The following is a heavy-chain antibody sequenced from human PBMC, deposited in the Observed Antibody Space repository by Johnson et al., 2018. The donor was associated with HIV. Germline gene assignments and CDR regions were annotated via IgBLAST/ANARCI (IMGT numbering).Heavy chain of an antibody. V-gene: IGHV3-30*04. CDR2: ISYDGTNT. CDR3: ARDAKVDYGDASDI. J-gene: IGHJ3*02. D-gene: IGHD4-17*01. Sequence: QVQLVESGGGVVQPGRSLRLSCAASDFTFTNNAIHWVRQAPGKGLEWVAVISYDGTNTYYADSVKGRFTISRDNSKNTLYLQMNSLRSEDTAVYYCARDAKVDYGDASDIWGQGTLVTVSS. CDR1: DFTFTNNA.